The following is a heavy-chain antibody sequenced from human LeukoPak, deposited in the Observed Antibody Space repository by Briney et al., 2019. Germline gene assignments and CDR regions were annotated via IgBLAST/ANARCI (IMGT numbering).Heavy chain of an antibody. CDR3: ARGGCLDV. V-gene: IGHV3-7*03. D-gene: IGHD3-16*01. Sequence: GGSRRLSCAASGFTFSSYWMNWARQAPGKGLEWVASINHNGNVNYYVDSVKGRFTISRVNAKNSLYLQMSNLRAEDTAVYFCARGGCLDVWGQGATVTVSS. J-gene: IGHJ6*02. CDR2: INHNGNVN. CDR1: GFTFSSYW.